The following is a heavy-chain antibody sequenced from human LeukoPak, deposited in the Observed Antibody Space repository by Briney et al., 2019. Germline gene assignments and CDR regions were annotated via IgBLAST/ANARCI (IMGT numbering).Heavy chain of an antibody. CDR1: GGTFSSYA. CDR2: IIPIFGTA. J-gene: IGHJ6*02. Sequence: ASVTVSCTASGGTFSSYAISWVRQAPGQGLEWMGGIIPIFGTANYAQKFQGRVTITADESTSTAYMELSSLRSEDTAVYYCAFTPGQYYYGMDVWGQGTTVTVSS. CDR3: AFTPGQYYYGMDV. V-gene: IGHV1-69*13.